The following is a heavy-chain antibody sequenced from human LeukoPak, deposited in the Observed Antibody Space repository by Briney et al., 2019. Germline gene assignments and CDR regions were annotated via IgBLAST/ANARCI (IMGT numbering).Heavy chain of an antibody. V-gene: IGHV1-69*01. CDR3: ARDDDDSSGYYYGGFDY. CDR2: IMPIFGTA. CDR1: GGTFSSYA. J-gene: IGHJ4*02. Sequence: GSSVKVSCKASGGTFSSYAISWVRQAPGQGLEWMGGIMPIFGTANYAQKFQGRVTITADESTSTAYMELSSLRSEDTAVYYCARDDDDSSGYYYGGFDYWGQGTLVTVSS. D-gene: IGHD3-22*01.